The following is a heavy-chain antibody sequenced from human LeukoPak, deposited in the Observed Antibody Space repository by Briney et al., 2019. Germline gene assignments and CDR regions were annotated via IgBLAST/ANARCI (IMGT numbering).Heavy chain of an antibody. CDR2: ISGSGGST. D-gene: IGHD3-10*01. J-gene: IGHJ6*02. CDR3: ARVGQGYYGSGSYYIPYYYYGMDV. V-gene: IGHV3-23*01. CDR1: GFTFSSYA. Sequence: GGSLRLSCAASGFTFSSYAMSWVRQAPGKGLEWVSAISGSGGSTYYADSVKGRFTISRDNSKNTLYLQMNSLRAEDTAVYYCARVGQGYYGSGSYYIPYYYYGMDVWGQGTTVTVSS.